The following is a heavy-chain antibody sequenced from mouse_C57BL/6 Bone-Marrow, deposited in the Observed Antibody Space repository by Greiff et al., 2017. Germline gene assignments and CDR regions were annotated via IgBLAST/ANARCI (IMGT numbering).Heavy chain of an antibody. Sequence: EVQLQQSGPELVKPGASVKMSCKASGYTFTDYNMHWVKQSHGKSLEWIGYINPNNGGTSYNQKFKGKATLTVNQSSSTAYMELRSLTSEDSAVYYCARKANYDGAWFAYWGQGTLVTVSA. D-gene: IGHD1-1*01. J-gene: IGHJ3*01. CDR3: ARKANYDGAWFAY. V-gene: IGHV1-22*01. CDR1: GYTFTDYN. CDR2: INPNNGGT.